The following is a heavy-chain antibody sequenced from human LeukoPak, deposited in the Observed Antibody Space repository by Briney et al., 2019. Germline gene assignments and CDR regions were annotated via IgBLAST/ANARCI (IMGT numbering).Heavy chain of an antibody. CDR2: IYYSGST. CDR3: ACSKYDSSGFDFDY. Sequence: SQTLSLTCNVSGGSISSGGYYWSWIRQHPGKGLEWSGYIYYSGSTYYNPSLKSRVTISVDTSKNQFSLKLSSVTAADTAVYYCACSKYDSSGFDFDYWGQGTLVTVSS. D-gene: IGHD3-22*01. V-gene: IGHV4-31*03. J-gene: IGHJ4*02. CDR1: GGSISSGGYY.